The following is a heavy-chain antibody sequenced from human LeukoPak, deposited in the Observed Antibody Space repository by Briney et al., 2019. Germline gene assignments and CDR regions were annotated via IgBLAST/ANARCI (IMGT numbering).Heavy chain of an antibody. CDR3: ARAHDSSGFYFDY. CDR1: GGSNSSSSYY. Sequence: ASETLSLTCTVSGGSNSSSSYYWGWIRQPPGKGLEWIGSIYHSGSTYYNPSLKSRVTISVDTSKNQFSLKLTSVTAADTAVYFCARAHDSSGFYFDYWGQGTLVTVSS. V-gene: IGHV4-39*07. J-gene: IGHJ4*02. CDR2: IYHSGST. D-gene: IGHD3-22*01.